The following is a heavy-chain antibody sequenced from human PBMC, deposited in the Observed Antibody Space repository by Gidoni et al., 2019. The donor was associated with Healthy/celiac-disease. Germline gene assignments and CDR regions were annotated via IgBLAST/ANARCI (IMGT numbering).Heavy chain of an antibody. V-gene: IGHV3-48*03. J-gene: IGHJ4*02. Sequence: EVQLVESGGGLVQPGGSLRLSCAASGFPFSSYEMNWVRQAPGKGLEWVSYISSSGSTIYYADSVKGRFTISRDNAKNSLYLQMNSLRAEDTAVYYCASSYSGSYYKSPGYWGQGTLVTVSS. CDR3: ASSYSGSYYKSPGY. D-gene: IGHD1-26*01. CDR1: GFPFSSYE. CDR2: ISSSGSTI.